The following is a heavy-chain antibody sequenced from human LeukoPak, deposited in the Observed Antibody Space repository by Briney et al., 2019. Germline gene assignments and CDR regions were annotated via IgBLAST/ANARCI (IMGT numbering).Heavy chain of an antibody. Sequence: SETLSLTCTVSGGSISSYYWSWIRQPPGKGLEWIGSIYHSGSTYYNPSLKSRVTISVDTSKNQFSLKMSSVTAADTAVYYCARDGYSGNDGLWGQGTLVTVSS. J-gene: IGHJ4*02. D-gene: IGHD5-12*01. V-gene: IGHV4-59*01. CDR1: GGSISSYY. CDR2: IYHSGST. CDR3: ARDGYSGNDGL.